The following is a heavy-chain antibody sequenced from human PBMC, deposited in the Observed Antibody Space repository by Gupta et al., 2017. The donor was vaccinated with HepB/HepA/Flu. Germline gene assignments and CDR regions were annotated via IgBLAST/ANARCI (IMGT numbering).Heavy chain of an antibody. D-gene: IGHD6-19*01. CDR3: ARGPGIAVAGKCYYYMDV. V-gene: IGHV4-34*01. J-gene: IGHJ6*03. CDR1: VGSFSAYY. CDR2: INHSGST. Sequence: QVQLQQWGAGLLKPSETLSLTCAVYVGSFSAYYWNWIRQPPGKGLEWIGEINHSGSTNYNPSLKRRVTILVNTSKNQFSLNLSSLTAADTAVYYCARGPGIAVAGKCYYYMDVWGIGTTVTVSS.